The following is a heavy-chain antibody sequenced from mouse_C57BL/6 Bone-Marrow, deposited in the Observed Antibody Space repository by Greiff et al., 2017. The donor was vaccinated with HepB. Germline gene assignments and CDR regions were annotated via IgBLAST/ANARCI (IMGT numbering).Heavy chain of an antibody. V-gene: IGHV1-19*01. J-gene: IGHJ3*01. CDR2: INPYNGGT. CDR3: ARWGWDPAWFAY. D-gene: IGHD4-1*01. Sequence: EVQLQESGPVLVKPGASVKMSCKASGYTFTDYYMNWVKQSHGKSLEWIGVINPYNGGTSYNQKFKGKATLTVDKSSSTAYMELNSLTSEDSAVYYCARWGWDPAWFAYWGQGTLVTVSA. CDR1: GYTFTDYY.